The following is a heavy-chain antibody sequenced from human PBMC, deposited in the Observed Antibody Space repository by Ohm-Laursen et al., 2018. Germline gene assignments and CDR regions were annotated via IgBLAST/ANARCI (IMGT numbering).Heavy chain of an antibody. CDR1: GYTFTSYG. V-gene: IGHV1-58*02. CDR3: AAMTSSSWEY. CDR2: IVVGSGNT. J-gene: IGHJ4*02. Sequence: SVKVSCKASGYTFTSYGISWVRQAPGQGLEWIGWIVVGSGNTNYAQKFQERVTITRDMSTSTAYMELSSLRSEDTAVYYCAAMTSSSWEYWGQGTLVTVSS. D-gene: IGHD6-13*01.